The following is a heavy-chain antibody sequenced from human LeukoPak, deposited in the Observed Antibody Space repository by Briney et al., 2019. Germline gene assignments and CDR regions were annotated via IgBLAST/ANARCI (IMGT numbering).Heavy chain of an antibody. D-gene: IGHD6-13*01. J-gene: IGHJ4*02. CDR3: ARDPGYSSSWYFDY. CDR2: INPNSGGT. V-gene: IGHV1-2*02. CDR1: GYTFTGYY. Sequence: ASVKVSCKASGYTFTGYYMHWVRQAPGQGLEGMGWINPNSGGTNYAQKFQGRVTMTRDTSISTAYMELSRLRSDDTAVYYCARDPGYSSSWYFDYWGQGTLVTVSS.